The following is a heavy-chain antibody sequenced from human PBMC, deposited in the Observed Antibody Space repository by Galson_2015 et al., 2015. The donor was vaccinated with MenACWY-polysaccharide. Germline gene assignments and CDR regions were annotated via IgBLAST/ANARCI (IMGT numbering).Heavy chain of an antibody. V-gene: IGHV3-33*01. CDR3: AREGSRIVFHAFDT. Sequence: SLRLSCAASGLRFSGSGMHWVRQAPGKGLEWVAVIQYDGTNKVYADSVKGRFSISRDNSKNTLYLEMNSLRAEDTALYYCAREGSRIVFHAFDTWGQGTMVTVSS. J-gene: IGHJ3*02. CDR2: IQYDGTNK. D-gene: IGHD6-13*01. CDR1: GLRFSGSG.